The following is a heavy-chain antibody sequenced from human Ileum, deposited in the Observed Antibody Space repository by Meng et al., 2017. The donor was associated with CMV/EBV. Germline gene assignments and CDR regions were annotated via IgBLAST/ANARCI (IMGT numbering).Heavy chain of an antibody. D-gene: IGHD3-22*01. CDR1: GFTFSSYS. Sequence: GGSLRLSCAASGFTFSSYSMNWVRQAPGKGLEWVSSISSSSSYIYYADSVKGRFTISRDNAKNSLYLHMNSLRSEDTAVYYCATTYYSDSSGYYYRHFDYWGQGILVTVSS. V-gene: IGHV3-21*01. J-gene: IGHJ4*02. CDR3: ATTYYSDSSGYYYRHFDY. CDR2: ISSSSSYI.